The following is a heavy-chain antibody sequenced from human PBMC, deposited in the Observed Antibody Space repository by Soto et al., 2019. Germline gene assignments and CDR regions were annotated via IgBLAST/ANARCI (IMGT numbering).Heavy chain of an antibody. Sequence: PAGSLRLSCAASGFTFSSYGMHWVRQAPGKGLEWVAVIWYDGSNKYYADSVKGRFTISRDNSKNTLYLQMNSLRAEDTAVYYCARDLSYYGMDVWGQGTTVTVSS. CDR1: GFTFSSYG. CDR3: ARDLSYYGMDV. V-gene: IGHV3-33*01. CDR2: IWYDGSNK. J-gene: IGHJ6*02.